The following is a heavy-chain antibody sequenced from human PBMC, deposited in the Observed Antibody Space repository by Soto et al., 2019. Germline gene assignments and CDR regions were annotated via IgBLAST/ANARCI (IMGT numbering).Heavy chain of an antibody. Sequence: QTLSLTCAISGDSVSSNSAAWNCIRQSPSRGLEFLGRTYYRSKWFYDYAVSVKSRITINPDTSKNQFSLQLNSVTPEDTAMYYCVRSGSGDLDYWGQGNLVTVSS. J-gene: IGHJ4*02. CDR3: VRSGSGDLDY. V-gene: IGHV6-1*01. CDR1: GDSVSSNSAA. D-gene: IGHD3-3*01. CDR2: TYYRSKWFY.